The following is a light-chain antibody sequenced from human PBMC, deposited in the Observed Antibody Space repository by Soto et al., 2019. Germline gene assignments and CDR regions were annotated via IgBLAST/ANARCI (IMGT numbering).Light chain of an antibody. J-gene: IGKJ1*01. V-gene: IGKV1-5*03. Sequence: EIQMTQTPSTLSGAGGERATIAFWASQTISSWLAWYQQKPGKAPKLLIYKASTLTSGVPSRFSCSGSGTEFTLTISSLQPDDFAPYYGQHYNSYSESFGQGTKGDIK. CDR2: KAS. CDR3: QHYNSYSES. CDR1: QTISSW.